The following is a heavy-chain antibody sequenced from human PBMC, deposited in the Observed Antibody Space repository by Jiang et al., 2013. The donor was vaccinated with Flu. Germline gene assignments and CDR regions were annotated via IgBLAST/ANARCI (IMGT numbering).Heavy chain of an antibody. D-gene: IGHD6-25*01. J-gene: IGHJ4*02. V-gene: IGHV3-64D*08. CDR2: ITNNGGRT. CDR3: VMAAY. Sequence: VQLVESGGGLVQPGGSLRLSCSASGFNFSTYAVQWVRQAHGKGLEYVSAITNNGGRTKYADSVKGRFTISRDNAKSTLFLQMNSLRPEDTAVYYCVMAAYWGQGTLVTVPS. CDR1: GFNFSTYA.